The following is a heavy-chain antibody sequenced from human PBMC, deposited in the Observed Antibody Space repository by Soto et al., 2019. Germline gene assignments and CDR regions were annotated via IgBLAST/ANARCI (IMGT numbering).Heavy chain of an antibody. Sequence: SETLSLTCAVYGGSFSGYYWSWIRQPPGKGLEWIGEINHSGSTNYNPSLKSRVTISVDTSKNQFSLKLSSVTAADTAVYYCARGIEYSYGYFPHKPFSPFDYWGQGTLVTVSS. V-gene: IGHV4-34*01. CDR1: GGSFSGYY. D-gene: IGHD5-18*01. CDR3: ARGIEYSYGYFPHKPFSPFDY. J-gene: IGHJ4*02. CDR2: INHSGST.